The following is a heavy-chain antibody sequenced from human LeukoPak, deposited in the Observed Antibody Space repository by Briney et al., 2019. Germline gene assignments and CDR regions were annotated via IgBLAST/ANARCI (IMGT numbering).Heavy chain of an antibody. Sequence: SQTLSLTCTVSGGSISSYYWSWIRQPPGKGLEWIGYIYYSGSTNYTPSLKSRVTISVDTSKNQFSLKLSSVTAADTAVYYCARVGVNYYDSSGYQINYFDYWGQGTLVTVSS. CDR2: IYYSGST. D-gene: IGHD3-22*01. V-gene: IGHV4-59*01. CDR3: ARVGVNYYDSSGYQINYFDY. CDR1: GGSISSYY. J-gene: IGHJ4*02.